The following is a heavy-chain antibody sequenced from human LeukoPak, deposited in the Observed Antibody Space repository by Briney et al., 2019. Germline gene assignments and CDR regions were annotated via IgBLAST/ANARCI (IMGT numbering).Heavy chain of an antibody. Sequence: GGSLRLSCAASGFTVSSNHMSWVRQAPGKGLEWVSVIYSGGSTYYADSVKGRFTISRDNSKNTLYLQMNSLRAEDTAVYYCARANSGSYSGQFDYWGQGTLVTVSS. V-gene: IGHV3-66*01. CDR2: IYSGGST. J-gene: IGHJ4*02. D-gene: IGHD1-26*01. CDR3: ARANSGSYSGQFDY. CDR1: GFTVSSNH.